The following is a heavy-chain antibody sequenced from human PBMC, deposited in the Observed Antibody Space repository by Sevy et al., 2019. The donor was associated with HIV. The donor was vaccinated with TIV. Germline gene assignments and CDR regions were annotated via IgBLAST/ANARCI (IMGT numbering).Heavy chain of an antibody. CDR3: VKRERSYYDSSGNYDAFDV. J-gene: IGHJ3*01. V-gene: IGHV3-33*03. CDR2: ISFDGSDK. D-gene: IGHD3-22*01. Sequence: GGSLRLSCAASGFDFSTYEMHWVRQAPGKGLEWVAFISFDGSDKWYGDSVKGRFTISRDNSKNTLYVQMNTLRDEDTAVYYCVKRERSYYDSSGNYDAFDVWGQGTLVTVSS. CDR1: GFDFSTYE.